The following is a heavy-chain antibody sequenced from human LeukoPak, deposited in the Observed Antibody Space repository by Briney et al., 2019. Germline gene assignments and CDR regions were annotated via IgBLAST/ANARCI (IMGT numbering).Heavy chain of an antibody. CDR3: AKDKRPIPTSGFDI. CDR2: IKQDGSEK. CDR1: GFTFSRYW. D-gene: IGHD6-19*01. V-gene: IGHV3-7*03. J-gene: IGHJ3*02. Sequence: PGGSLRLSCAASGFTFSRYWMTWVRQAPGKGLEWVANIKQDGSEKYYVDSVKGRFTISRDNAKNSLYLEMNSLRAEDTALYYCAKDKRPIPTSGFDIWGQGTMVIVSS.